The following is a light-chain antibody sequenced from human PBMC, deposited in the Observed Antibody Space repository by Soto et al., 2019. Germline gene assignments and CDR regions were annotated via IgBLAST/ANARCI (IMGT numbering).Light chain of an antibody. CDR2: DVS. J-gene: IGLJ2*01. V-gene: IGLV2-14*01. CDR3: SSYTSSTL. Sequence: QSALTQPASVSGSPGRSITISCTGTSSDVGGHNYVSWYQQHPGKAPKLMIYDVSYRPSGVSNRFSGSKSGNTASLTISGLQAEDEADYYCSSYTSSTLFGGGTKLTVL. CDR1: SSDVGGHNY.